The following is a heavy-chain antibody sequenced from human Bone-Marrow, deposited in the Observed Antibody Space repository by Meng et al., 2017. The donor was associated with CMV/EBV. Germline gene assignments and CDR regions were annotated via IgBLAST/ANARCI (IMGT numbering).Heavy chain of an antibody. V-gene: IGHV1-2*02. CDR1: GYTFTGYN. CDR3: ARLFHTTLGTNYYYGMDV. CDR2: INPHSGDT. Sequence: ASVKVSCKASGYTFTGYNIHWVRQAPGQGLDWMGWINPHSGDTKYAEKFQGRVTLTRDTSISTAYLELSRLTSDDTAVFFCARLFHTTLGTNYYYGMDVWGERTTVTVSS. D-gene: IGHD3/OR15-3a*01. J-gene: IGHJ6*04.